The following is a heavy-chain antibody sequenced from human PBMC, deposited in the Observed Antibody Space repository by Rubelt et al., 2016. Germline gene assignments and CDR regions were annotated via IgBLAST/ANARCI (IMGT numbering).Heavy chain of an antibody. CDR3: AHSFTMVRGVITTPYFDY. Sequence: QITLKESGPTLVKPTQALTLTCTFSGLSLKSSEVGVAWIRQPPGKALEWLALIYWDDDKRYSPSLKSRLTITTGTPKNQVVLTMTNMDPVDTATYYFAHSFTMVRGVITTPYFDYWGQGTLVTVSS. J-gene: IGHJ4*02. D-gene: IGHD3-10*01. V-gene: IGHV2-5*02. CDR2: IYWDDDK. CDR1: GLSLKSSEVG.